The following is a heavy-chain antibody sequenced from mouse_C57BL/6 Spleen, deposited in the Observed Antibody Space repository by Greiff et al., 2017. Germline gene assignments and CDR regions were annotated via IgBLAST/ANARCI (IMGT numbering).Heavy chain of an antibody. CDR2: ISYDGSN. D-gene: IGHD1-1*01. Sequence: EVKLVESGPGLVKPSQSLSLTCSVTGYSITSGYYWNWIRQFPGNKLEWMGYISYDGSNNYNPSLKNRISITRDTSKNQFFLKLNSVTTEDTATYYCARDTRITTVVATDAMDYWGQGTSVTVSS. J-gene: IGHJ4*01. V-gene: IGHV3-6*01. CDR3: ARDTRITTVVATDAMDY. CDR1: GYSITSGYY.